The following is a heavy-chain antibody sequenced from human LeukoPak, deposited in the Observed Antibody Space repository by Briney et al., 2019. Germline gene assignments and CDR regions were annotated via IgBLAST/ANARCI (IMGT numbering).Heavy chain of an antibody. V-gene: IGHV1-2*02. CDR2: INPNSGGT. CDR1: GYTFTGYY. CDR3: ARVYGGYTYGPLDY. Sequence: ASVKVSCKASGYTFTGYYMHWVRQAPGQGLEWMGWINPNSGGTNYAQKFQGRVTMTSDTSISTAYMELSRLRSDDTAVYYCARVYGGYTYGPLDYWGQGTLVTVSS. J-gene: IGHJ4*02. D-gene: IGHD5-18*01.